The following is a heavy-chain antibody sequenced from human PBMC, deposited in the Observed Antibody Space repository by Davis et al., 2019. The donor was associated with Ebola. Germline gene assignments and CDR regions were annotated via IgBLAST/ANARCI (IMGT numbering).Heavy chain of an antibody. Sequence: ASVKVSCKASGYTFTSYGISWVRQAPGQGLEGMGWISAYNGNTNYAQKLQGRVTMTTDTSTSTAYMELRSLRSDDTAVYYCARVSPIAAAGTTLPMFPNFDYWGQGTLVTVSS. V-gene: IGHV1-18*01. J-gene: IGHJ4*02. D-gene: IGHD6-13*01. CDR1: GYTFTSYG. CDR3: ARVSPIAAAGTTLPMFPNFDY. CDR2: ISAYNGNT.